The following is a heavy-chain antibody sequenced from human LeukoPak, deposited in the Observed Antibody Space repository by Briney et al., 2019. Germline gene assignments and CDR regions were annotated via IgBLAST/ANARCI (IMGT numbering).Heavy chain of an antibody. J-gene: IGHJ5*02. CDR3: ARVYCGGGSCYDSRGWFDP. CDR2: IYYSGST. V-gene: IGHV4-39*07. CDR1: GGSISSRSSY. Sequence: PSETLSLTCTVSGGSISSRSSYWAWVRQPPGNGLEWIGSIYYSGSTYYNPSLKSRVTISVDTSKNQFSLKLSSVTAADTAMYYCARVYCGGGSCYDSRGWFDPWGQGTLVTVSS. D-gene: IGHD2-15*01.